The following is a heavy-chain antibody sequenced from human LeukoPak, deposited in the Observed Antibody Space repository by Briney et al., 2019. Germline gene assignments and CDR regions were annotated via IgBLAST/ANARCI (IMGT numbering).Heavy chain of an antibody. D-gene: IGHD2-2*01. J-gene: IGHJ4*02. CDR2: INPNSGGT. CDR1: GYTFTGHY. Sequence: ASVKVSCKASGYTFTGHYMHWVRQAPGQGLEWMGWINPNSGGTNYAQKFQGRVTTTRDTSISTAYMELSRLRSDDTAVYYCARVLGYCSSTSCQGSFDYWGQGTLVTVSS. CDR3: ARVLGYCSSTSCQGSFDY. V-gene: IGHV1-2*02.